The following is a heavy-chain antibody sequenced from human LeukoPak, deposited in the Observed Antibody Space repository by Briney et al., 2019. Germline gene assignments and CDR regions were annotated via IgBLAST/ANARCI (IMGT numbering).Heavy chain of an antibody. CDR1: GFTFSSYG. Sequence: GGSLRLSCAASGFTFSSYGLHWVRQAPGKGREWEAVITYDGSNKYYGDFVKGRLTIARDNSKTTLYLQMNRLRAEDTAVYYCARASPPRYTYDPYYFDCWGQGTLVTVSS. V-gene: IGHV3-30*03. CDR2: ITYDGSNK. J-gene: IGHJ4*02. CDR3: ARASPPRYTYDPYYFDC. D-gene: IGHD5-18*01.